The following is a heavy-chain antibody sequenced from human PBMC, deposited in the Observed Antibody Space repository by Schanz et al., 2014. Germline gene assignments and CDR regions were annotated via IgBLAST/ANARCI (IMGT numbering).Heavy chain of an antibody. CDR1: GYSFTTYD. Sequence: QVQLVQSGAEVKKPGASVRVSCKASGYSFTTYDVNWVRQATGQGLEWMGWMNPTTGNRGYAQNFQGRVPMTRDASLKTAYMERTDLKFEDAALYYCAIHYGDRPLWGQGTLIAVSS. V-gene: IGHV1-8*01. D-gene: IGHD4-17*01. CDR2: MNPTTGNR. J-gene: IGHJ4*02. CDR3: AIHYGDRPL.